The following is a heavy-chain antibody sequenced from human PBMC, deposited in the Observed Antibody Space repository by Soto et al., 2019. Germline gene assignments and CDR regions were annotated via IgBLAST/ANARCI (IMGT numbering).Heavy chain of an antibody. CDR1: GGSINNRTYY. J-gene: IGHJ4*02. D-gene: IGHD3-22*01. Sequence: TSETLSLTCSVSGGSINNRTYYWGWIRQPPGKGLEWIGSISYSGRTYDNPSLKSRVTISSDTSNNQFSLKLSSVTAADTAVYYCARQQYYDSRGLFDYWGQGTLVTVSS. CDR2: ISYSGRT. V-gene: IGHV4-39*01. CDR3: ARQQYYDSRGLFDY.